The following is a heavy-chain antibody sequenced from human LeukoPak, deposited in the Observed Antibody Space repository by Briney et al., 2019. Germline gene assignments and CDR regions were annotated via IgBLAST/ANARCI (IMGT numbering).Heavy chain of an antibody. CDR2: IYYSGST. CDR3: ARIDIVVVPAARKEFDY. CDR1: GGSISSYY. D-gene: IGHD2-2*01. J-gene: IGHJ4*02. Sequence: TSETLSLTCTVSGGSISSYYWGWIRQPPGKGLEWIGSIYYSGSTYYNPSLKSRVTISVDTSKNQFSLKLSSVTAADTAVYYCARIDIVVVPAARKEFDYWGQGTLVTVSS. V-gene: IGHV4-39*01.